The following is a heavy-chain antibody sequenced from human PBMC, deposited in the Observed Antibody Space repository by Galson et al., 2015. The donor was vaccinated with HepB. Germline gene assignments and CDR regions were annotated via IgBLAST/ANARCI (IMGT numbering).Heavy chain of an antibody. J-gene: IGHJ5*02. CDR1: GYSFTSYW. Sequence: QSGAEVKKPGESLRISCKGSGYSFTSYWISWVRQMPGKGLEWMGRIDPSDSYTNYSPSFQGHVTISADKSISTAYLQWSSLKASDTAMYYCARVDSTGYYPQNWFDPWGQGTLVTVSS. CDR2: IDPSDSYT. CDR3: ARVDSTGYYPQNWFDP. D-gene: IGHD3-22*01. V-gene: IGHV5-10-1*01.